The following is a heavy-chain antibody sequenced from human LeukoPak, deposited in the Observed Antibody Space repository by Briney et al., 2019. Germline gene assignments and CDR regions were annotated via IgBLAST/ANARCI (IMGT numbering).Heavy chain of an antibody. CDR1: GFTFSSYA. V-gene: IGHV3-23*01. J-gene: IGHJ5*02. D-gene: IGHD4-17*01. Sequence: GGSLRLSCAASGFTFSSYAMSWVRQAPGKGLEWVSAISGSGGSTYYADSVKGRFTSSRDNAKNSLYLQMNSLRAEDTAVYYCARGPPTVTTWFDPWGQGTLVTVSS. CDR3: ARGPPTVTTWFDP. CDR2: ISGSGGST.